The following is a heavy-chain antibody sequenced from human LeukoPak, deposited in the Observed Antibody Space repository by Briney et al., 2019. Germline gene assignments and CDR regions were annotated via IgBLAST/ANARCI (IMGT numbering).Heavy chain of an antibody. CDR3: AKLGNFASGSYSD. D-gene: IGHD3-10*01. V-gene: IGHV3-23*01. J-gene: IGHJ4*02. CDR1: GFTFSSFA. CDR2: ISDSGGYT. Sequence: PGGFLRLSCAASGFTFSSFAMSWVRQAPGKGLEWVSGISDSGGYTYYADSVKGRFTISRDNSKNTLYLHMNSLRAEDTAVYYCAKLGNFASGSYSDWGQGTLVTVAS.